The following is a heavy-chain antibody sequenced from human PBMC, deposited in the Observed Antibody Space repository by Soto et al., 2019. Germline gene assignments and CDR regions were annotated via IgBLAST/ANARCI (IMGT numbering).Heavy chain of an antibody. Sequence: QVQLVQSGTEVKKPGASVKLSCKASGYTFTNYYMYWVRQAPGQGLEWMGMINPSGGSTTYAQKFQGRVTMTRDTSTSTVYMELSSLRSEDPAVYYCMREARSGYSVTSWGQGTLVTVSS. D-gene: IGHD3-22*01. J-gene: IGHJ5*02. CDR2: INPSGGST. V-gene: IGHV1-46*01. CDR1: GYTFTNYY. CDR3: MREARSGYSVTS.